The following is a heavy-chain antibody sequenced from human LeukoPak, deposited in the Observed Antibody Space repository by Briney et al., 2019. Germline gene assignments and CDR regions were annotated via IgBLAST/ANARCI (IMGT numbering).Heavy chain of an antibody. V-gene: IGHV4-34*01. D-gene: IGHD3-22*01. J-gene: IGHJ5*02. CDR3: AREDYYDSSGYNWFDP. Sequence: SETLSLTCAVYGGSFSGYYWSWIRQPPGKGLEWIGEINHSGSTNYNPSLKSRVTISVDTSKNQFSLKLSSVTAADTAVYYCAREDYYDSSGYNWFDPWGQGTLVAVSS. CDR2: INHSGST. CDR1: GGSFSGYY.